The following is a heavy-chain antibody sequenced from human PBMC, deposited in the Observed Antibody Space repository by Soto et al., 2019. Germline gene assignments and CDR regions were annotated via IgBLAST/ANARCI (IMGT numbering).Heavy chain of an antibody. J-gene: IGHJ4*02. Sequence: GGSLRLSWAASGFTFGSYGMIWVRQAPGKGLEWVSAISGAGGSTYYADSVKGRFTISRDNSKNTLYLQMNSLRAEDTAVYFCAKNRMSTAIVDYWGQGTLVTVSS. V-gene: IGHV3-23*01. CDR1: GFTFGSYG. CDR3: AKNRMSTAIVDY. CDR2: ISGAGGST. D-gene: IGHD5-18*01.